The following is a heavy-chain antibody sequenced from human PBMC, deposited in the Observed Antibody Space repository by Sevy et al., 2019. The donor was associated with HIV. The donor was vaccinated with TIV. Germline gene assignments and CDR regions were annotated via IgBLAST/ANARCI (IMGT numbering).Heavy chain of an antibody. J-gene: IGHJ3*02. Sequence: GGSLRLSCAASGFSFSWYWMTWVRQTPEKGLEWVANIKQDRSEKNYVDSVKGRFTISRDNAKNSLYLQMNTLRVDDTAVYYCATKGGSVANDAFDTWGQGTMVTVSS. D-gene: IGHD3-10*01. CDR3: ATKGGSVANDAFDT. V-gene: IGHV3-7*01. CDR2: IKQDRSEK. CDR1: GFSFSWYW.